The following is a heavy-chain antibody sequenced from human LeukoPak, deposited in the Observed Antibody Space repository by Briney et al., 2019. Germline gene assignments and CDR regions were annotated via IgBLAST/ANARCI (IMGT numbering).Heavy chain of an antibody. CDR3: ARDRYGDYKNFDY. CDR2: ISSSSSYI. V-gene: IGHV3-21*01. CDR1: GFTFSSYS. Sequence: KPGGSLRLSCAASGFTFSSYSMNCVRQAPGKGLEWVSSISSSSSYIYYADSVKGRFTISRDNAKNSLYLQMNSLRAEDTAVYYCARDRYGDYKNFDYWGQGTLVTVSS. D-gene: IGHD4-17*01. J-gene: IGHJ4*02.